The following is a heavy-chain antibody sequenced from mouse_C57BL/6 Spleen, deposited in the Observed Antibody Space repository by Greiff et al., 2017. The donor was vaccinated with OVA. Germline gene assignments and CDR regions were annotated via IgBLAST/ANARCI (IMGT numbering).Heavy chain of an antibody. Sequence: QVQLQQSDAELVKPGASVILSCTVSGYTLTDHTIHWMKQRPEQGLEWIGFIYPRDGSTKYNEKLKGKATLTADKSSSTAYMQLNSLTSEDSAVYFCAELRYYAMDYWGQGTSVTVSS. CDR1: GYTLTDHT. J-gene: IGHJ4*01. CDR2: IYPRDGST. D-gene: IGHD2-4*01. CDR3: AELRYYAMDY. V-gene: IGHV1-78*01.